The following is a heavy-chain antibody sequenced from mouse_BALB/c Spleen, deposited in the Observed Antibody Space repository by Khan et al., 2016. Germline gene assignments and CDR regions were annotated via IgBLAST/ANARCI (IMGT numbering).Heavy chain of an antibody. J-gene: IGHJ2*01. CDR2: IRSGSSAI. CDR3: GRGNY. Sequence: EVQLVESGGGLVQPGGSRTLSCAASGFTFSSFGMHWVRQAPEKGLEWVAFIRSGSSAIYYADTVKGRCTNSRDNPKNTLFLQMTSLKSEDTAMCYCGRGNYCGLGTTLTVSS. V-gene: IGHV5-17*02. CDR1: GFTFSSFG.